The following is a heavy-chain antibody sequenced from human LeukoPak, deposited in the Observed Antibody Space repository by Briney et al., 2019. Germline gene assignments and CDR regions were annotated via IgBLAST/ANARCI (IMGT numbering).Heavy chain of an antibody. D-gene: IGHD2-2*02. CDR2: XYRGST. Sequence: XYRGSTYYNPSLKSRVTISVDTSKNQFSLKLSSVTAADTAVYYCARDIVVVPAGIQKSHWFDPWGQGTLVTVSS. CDR3: ARDIVVVPAGIQKSHWFDP. J-gene: IGHJ5*02. V-gene: IGHV4-31*02.